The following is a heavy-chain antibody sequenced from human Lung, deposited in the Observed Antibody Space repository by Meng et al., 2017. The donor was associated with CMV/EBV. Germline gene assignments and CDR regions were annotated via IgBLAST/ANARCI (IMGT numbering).Heavy chain of an antibody. J-gene: IGHJ4*02. D-gene: IGHD5-18*01. Sequence: SXKISXAASGFNFNIFEMNWVRQTPGKGLEWISYINDASNNKYYADSVKGRFTISRDNAQKSLFLQMNTLRVEDTAIYYCARTPRGYSHGYSALYFDSWGQGXLVTVSS. CDR3: ARTPRGYSHGYSALYFDS. CDR2: INDASNNK. CDR1: GFNFNIFE. V-gene: IGHV3-48*03.